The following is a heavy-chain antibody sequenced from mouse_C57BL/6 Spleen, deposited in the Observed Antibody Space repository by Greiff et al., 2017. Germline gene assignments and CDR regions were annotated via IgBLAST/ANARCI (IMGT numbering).Heavy chain of an antibody. V-gene: IGHV1-50*01. CDR1: GYTFTSYW. Sequence: VQLQQPGAELVKPGASVKLSCKASGYTFTSYWMQWVKQRPGQGLEWIGEIDPSDSYTNYNQKFKGKATLTVDTSSSTAYMQLSSLTSEDSAVYYCARRGYDYVDYWGQGTTLTVSS. D-gene: IGHD2-3*01. CDR3: ARRGYDYVDY. CDR2: IDPSDSYT. J-gene: IGHJ2*01.